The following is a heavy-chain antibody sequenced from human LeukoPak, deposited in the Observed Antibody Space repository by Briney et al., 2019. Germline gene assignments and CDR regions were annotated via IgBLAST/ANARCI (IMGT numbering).Heavy chain of an antibody. CDR1: GFTFSSYS. CDR2: ISISSSYI. J-gene: IGHJ1*01. D-gene: IGHD1-26*01. V-gene: IGHV3-21*01. Sequence: GGSLRLSCAASGFTFSSYSMNWVRQAPGKGLEWVSSISISSSYIYYADSVKGRFTISRDNAKNSLYLQMNSLRAEDTAVYYCAAYSGSYPEYFQYWGQGILVTVSS. CDR3: AAYSGSYPEYFQY.